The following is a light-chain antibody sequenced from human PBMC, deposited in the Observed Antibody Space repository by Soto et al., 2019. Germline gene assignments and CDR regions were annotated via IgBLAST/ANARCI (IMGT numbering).Light chain of an antibody. J-gene: IGKJ3*01. Sequence: DIQMTQSPTSLSASVGDRVTITCRASQGIRNFVAWYQQKPGKAPKLLIYAASTLQSGVPSRFSGSGSGTDFTLTINSLQPEDVATYSCQKYSSVPVFGPGTKGAIK. CDR2: AAS. CDR1: QGIRNF. CDR3: QKYSSVPV. V-gene: IGKV1-27*01.